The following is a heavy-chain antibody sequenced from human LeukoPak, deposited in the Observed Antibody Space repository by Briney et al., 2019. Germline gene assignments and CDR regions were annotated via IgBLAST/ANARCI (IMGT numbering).Heavy chain of an antibody. Sequence: PSETLSLTCNVSGGSISHYYWSWIRQHPGKGLEWIGRLSYSGSTNYNPSLKSRVSISRDTSKNQFSLKLSSVTAADTAVYYCARVRAYYDSSPQAFDIWGQGTMVTVSS. J-gene: IGHJ3*02. CDR1: GGSISHYY. CDR3: ARVRAYYDSSPQAFDI. CDR2: LSYSGST. D-gene: IGHD3-22*01. V-gene: IGHV4-59*01.